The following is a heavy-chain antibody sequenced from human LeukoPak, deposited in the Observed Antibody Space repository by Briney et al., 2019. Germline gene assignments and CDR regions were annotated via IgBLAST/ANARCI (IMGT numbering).Heavy chain of an antibody. CDR3: ARGGADYVIGY. D-gene: IGHD4-17*01. CDR2: ISSSSSYT. V-gene: IGHV3-11*06. CDR1: GFTFSDYY. J-gene: IGHJ4*02. Sequence: PGGSLRLSCAASGFTFSDYYMSWIRQVPGKGLEWVSFISSSSSYTNYADSVKGRFIISRDNTKNSLYLQMNNLRAEDTAVYYCARGGADYVIGYWGQGTPVTVSS.